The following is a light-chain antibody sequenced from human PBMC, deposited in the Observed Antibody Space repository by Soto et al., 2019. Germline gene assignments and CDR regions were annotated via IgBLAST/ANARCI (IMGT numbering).Light chain of an antibody. Sequence: EIVMTQSPATLSVSPGERATLSCRASQSVSSNLAWYQQKPGQAPRLLIYGASSRATGIPARFSGSGSETEFTLPISSLQSEDFAVYYCRQYNNWPPGTFGQGTKVEIK. CDR1: QSVSSN. V-gene: IGKV3-15*01. CDR3: RQYNNWPPGT. J-gene: IGKJ1*01. CDR2: GAS.